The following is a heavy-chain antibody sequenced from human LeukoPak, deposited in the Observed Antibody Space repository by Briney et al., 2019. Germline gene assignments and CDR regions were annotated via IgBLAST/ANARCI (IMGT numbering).Heavy chain of an antibody. V-gene: IGHV4-4*02. D-gene: IGHD6-13*01. Sequence: SETLSLTCAVSGGSIINSNWWSWVRQPPGKGLEWIGEIDHSGSTSYNPSLKSRVTISVDTSKNQFSLKLSSVTAADTAVYYCARGLPASWFQSSTFDYRGQGTLVTVSS. CDR2: IDHSGST. J-gene: IGHJ4*02. CDR1: GGSIINSNW. CDR3: ARGLPASWFQSSTFDY.